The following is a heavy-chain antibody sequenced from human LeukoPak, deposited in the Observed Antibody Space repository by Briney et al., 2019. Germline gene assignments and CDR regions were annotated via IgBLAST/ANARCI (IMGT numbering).Heavy chain of an antibody. V-gene: IGHV1-69*02. CDR2: IIPILGRA. CDR3: ATTRYGCYVHDY. CDR1: GGTFSSYY. J-gene: IGHJ4*02. Sequence: SVKVSCKASGGTFSSYYISWVRQAPGQGLEWMGRIIPILGRANYAQQFQGRVTITADNSTCIALMELSSLRSEDYAVYYCATTRYGCYVHDYWGQGTLVTVSS. D-gene: IGHD5-12*01.